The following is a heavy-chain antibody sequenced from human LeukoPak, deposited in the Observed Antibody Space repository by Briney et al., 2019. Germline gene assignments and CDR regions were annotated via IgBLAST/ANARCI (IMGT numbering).Heavy chain of an antibody. CDR1: GGSISSGSYY. CDR3: ARVTMTGYYYYYMDV. D-gene: IGHD3-22*01. CDR2: IYTSGST. Sequence: SQTLSLTCPVSGGSISSGSYYWSWIRQPAGKGLEWIGRIYTSGSTNYNPSLKSRVTISVDTSKNQFSLKLSSVTAADTAVYYCARVTMTGYYYYYMDVWGKGTTVTVSS. V-gene: IGHV4-61*02. J-gene: IGHJ6*03.